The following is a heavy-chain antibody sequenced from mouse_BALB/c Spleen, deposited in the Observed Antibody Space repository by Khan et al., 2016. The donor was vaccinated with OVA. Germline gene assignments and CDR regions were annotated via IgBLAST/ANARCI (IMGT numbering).Heavy chain of an antibody. J-gene: IGHJ4*01. D-gene: IGHD2-10*01. Sequence: QIQLVQSGPELKKPGETVKISCKASGYTFTNYGMNWVKQSPGKALKWMGWINTYTGEPTYADDFKGRFAFSLDTSASTAYLQINNLKNEDTDTYFCASPPYCSYALDYWGQGTSVTVSS. CDR3: ASPPYCSYALDY. CDR2: INTYTGEP. CDR1: GYTFTNYG. V-gene: IGHV9-3-1*01.